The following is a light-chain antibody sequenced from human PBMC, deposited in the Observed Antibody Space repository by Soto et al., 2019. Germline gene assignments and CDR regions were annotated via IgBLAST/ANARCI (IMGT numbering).Light chain of an antibody. CDR3: CSYAGSSPWV. CDR2: EGS. CDR1: SSDVGSYNL. J-gene: IGLJ3*02. V-gene: IGLV2-23*01. Sequence: QSVLTQPASVSGSPGQSITISCTGTSSDVGSYNLVSWYQQHPGKAPKLMIYEGSKRPSGVSNRFSGSKSGNTASLTISGRQAEDEADYYCCSYAGSSPWVFGGGTKVTVL.